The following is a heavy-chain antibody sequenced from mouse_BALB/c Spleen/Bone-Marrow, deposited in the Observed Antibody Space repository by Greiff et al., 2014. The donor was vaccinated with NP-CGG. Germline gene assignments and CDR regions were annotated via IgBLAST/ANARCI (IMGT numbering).Heavy chain of an antibody. CDR3: ARHDYAY. Sequence: EVKLVESGGGLVKPGGSLKLSCAASGFTFSSYAMSWVRQTPEKRLEWVATISSGGSYTYYPDRVKGRFTISRGNAKNTLYLQMSSLRSEDTAMYYCARHDYAYWGQGTLVTVSA. V-gene: IGHV5-9-3*01. CDR1: GFTFSSYA. D-gene: IGHD2-4*01. J-gene: IGHJ3*01. CDR2: ISSGGSYT.